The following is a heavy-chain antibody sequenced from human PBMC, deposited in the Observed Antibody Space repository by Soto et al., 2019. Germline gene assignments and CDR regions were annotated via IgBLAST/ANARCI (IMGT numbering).Heavy chain of an antibody. J-gene: IGHJ4*02. CDR1: GFTFRSHD. CDR3: VRRYCSGGSCPGIGFDY. D-gene: IGHD2-15*01. Sequence: EVQLVESGGGLVQPGGSPRLSCVGSGFTFRSHDMHWVRQATGKGLEWVSGIGTVGDRYYLGSVRGRFTVSRDDARNSLYLQMNSLRAGDTALYYCVRRYCSGGSCPGIGFDYWGQGTLVTVSS. V-gene: IGHV3-13*01. CDR2: IGTVGDR.